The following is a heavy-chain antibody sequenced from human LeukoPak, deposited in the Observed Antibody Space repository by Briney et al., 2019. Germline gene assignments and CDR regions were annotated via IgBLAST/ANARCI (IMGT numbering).Heavy chain of an antibody. CDR1: GFTFSRHA. J-gene: IGHJ4*02. D-gene: IGHD3-10*01. V-gene: IGHV3-66*01. CDR2: IYSGGRT. CDR3: ARVDGSGSHYYSFNY. Sequence: GRSLRLSCASSGFTFSRHAIHWVRQAPGKGLEWVSVIYSGGRTYYADSVKGRFTISRDNSKNTLYLQMNSLRAEDTAVYYCARVDGSGSHYYSFNYWGQGTLVTVSS.